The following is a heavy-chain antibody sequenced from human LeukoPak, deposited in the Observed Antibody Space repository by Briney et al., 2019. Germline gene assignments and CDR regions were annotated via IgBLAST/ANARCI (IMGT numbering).Heavy chain of an antibody. J-gene: IGHJ4*02. CDR2: ISYDGSNK. V-gene: IGHV3-30-3*01. D-gene: IGHD5-12*01. CDR1: GFTFSSYA. Sequence: GGSLRLSCAASGFTFSSYARHWVRQAPAKGLEWVAVISYDGSNKYYEDSVKGRFTISRENYKNPLYLQMNSLRAEDTAVYYCAREKATNGGFDYWGQGTLVTVSS. CDR3: AREKATNGGFDY.